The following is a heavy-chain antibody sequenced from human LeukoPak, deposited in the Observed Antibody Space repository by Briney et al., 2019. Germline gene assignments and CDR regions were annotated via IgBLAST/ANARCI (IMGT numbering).Heavy chain of an antibody. CDR2: IKQDGSEK. V-gene: IGHV3-7*01. CDR3: ARDSAGNDY. J-gene: IGHJ4*02. D-gene: IGHD6-13*01. CDR1: GFTFNTYW. Sequence: PGGTLRLSCAASGFTFNTYWMSRVRQAPGKGLEWVANIKQDGSEKYYVDSVKGRFTISRDNAKNSLYLQMNSLRAEDTAMYYCARDSAGNDYWGQGTLVTVSS.